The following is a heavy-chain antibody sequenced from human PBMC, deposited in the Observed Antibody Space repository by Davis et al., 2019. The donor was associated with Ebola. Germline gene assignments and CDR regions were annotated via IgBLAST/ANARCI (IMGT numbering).Heavy chain of an antibody. CDR2: ISGSGGNT. Sequence: GESLKISCAASGFTFRSYAMSWVRQAPGKGLEWVSAISGSGGNTYYADSVKGRFTLSRDNSKNTLYLQMNSLSSEDTAVYYCAKGTAMVFGEFDYWGQGTLVTVSS. J-gene: IGHJ4*02. CDR1: GFTFRSYA. CDR3: AKGTAMVFGEFDY. D-gene: IGHD5-18*01. V-gene: IGHV3-23*01.